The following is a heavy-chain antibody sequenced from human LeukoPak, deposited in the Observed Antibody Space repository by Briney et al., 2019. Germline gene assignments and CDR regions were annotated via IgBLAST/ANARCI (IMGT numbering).Heavy chain of an antibody. CDR1: GFNFDDYT. J-gene: IGHJ4*02. CDR3: ARRYCSSTSCTLDY. CDR2: MSWDGART. D-gene: IGHD2-2*01. V-gene: IGHV3-43*01. Sequence: GGSLRLSCAASGFNFDDYTMHWVRQAPGKGLEWVSLMSWDGARTYYADSVKGRFTISRDNAKNSLYLQMNSLRAEDTAVYYCARRYCSSTSCTLDYWGQGTLVTVSS.